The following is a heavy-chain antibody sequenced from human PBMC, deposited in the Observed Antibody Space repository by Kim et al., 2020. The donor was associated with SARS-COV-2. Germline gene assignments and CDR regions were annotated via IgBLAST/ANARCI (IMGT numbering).Heavy chain of an antibody. V-gene: IGHV3-23*01. CDR3: AKEWVLWGSTLGDY. D-gene: IGHD1-26*01. CDR1: GFTFSSYA. Sequence: GGSLRLSCAASGFTFSSYAMSWVRQAPGKGLEWVSAIRGSGGSTYYADSVKGRFTISRDNSKNTLYLEMNSLRAEDTAVYYCAKEWVLWGSTLGDYWGQGTLVTVSS. J-gene: IGHJ4*02. CDR2: IRGSGGST.